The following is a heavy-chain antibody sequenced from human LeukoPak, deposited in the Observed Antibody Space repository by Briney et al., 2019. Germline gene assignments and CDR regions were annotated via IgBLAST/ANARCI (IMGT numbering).Heavy chain of an antibody. CDR3: AKGGEQKTFLCGLDS. Sequence: GGSLRLSCAASGFTFSNYYMHWVGLAPGKGLEWVALISNDGGINYSGASVRGRITISRDNLESTLYLQMNSLRPEDTAVYFCAKGGEQKTFLCGLDSWGQGTLVTVSS. CDR1: GFTFSNYY. V-gene: IGHV3-30*18. CDR2: ISNDGGIN. J-gene: IGHJ4*02. D-gene: IGHD2-2*01.